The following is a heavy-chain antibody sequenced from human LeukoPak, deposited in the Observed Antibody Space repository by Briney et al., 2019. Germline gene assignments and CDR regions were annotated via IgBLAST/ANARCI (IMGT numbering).Heavy chain of an antibody. CDR2: IKEDGSDK. CDR3: ARDFTWGATDY. J-gene: IGHJ4*02. CDR1: GFTFSSSW. Sequence: GGSLRLSCAASGFTFSSSWMSWVRQAPGKGLEWVANIKEDGSDKYYMDSVKGRFTISRDNGKHSLFLQMNSLTGEDTAVYYCARDFTWGATDYWGQGTLVIVSS. V-gene: IGHV3-7*01. D-gene: IGHD1-26*01.